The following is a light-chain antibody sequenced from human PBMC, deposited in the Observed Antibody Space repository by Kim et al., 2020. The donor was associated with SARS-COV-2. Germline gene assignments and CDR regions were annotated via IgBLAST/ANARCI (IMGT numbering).Light chain of an antibody. CDR2: FDN. V-gene: IGLV3-21*04. J-gene: IGLJ1*01. CDR1: NIGSKS. Sequence: APGKTAPITCGGNNIGSKSVHWYQKKPGQAPVLFIYFDNVRPSGIPERFSGSNYGTTATLTISRVEAGDEADYYCQVWDSRGAQYVFGSGTKVTVI. CDR3: QVWDSRGAQYV.